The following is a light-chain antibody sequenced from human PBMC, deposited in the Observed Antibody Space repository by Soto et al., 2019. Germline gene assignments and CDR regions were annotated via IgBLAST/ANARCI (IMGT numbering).Light chain of an antibody. CDR3: QQRYNWPLT. Sequence: EIVLTQSPATLSVSPGERVTLSCRASQSVGSYLAWYQQNLGQAPRLLIYDASNRATGIPARFSGSGSGTDFTLTISSLEPEDFAVYYCQQRYNWPLTFGQGTKVDI. CDR1: QSVGSY. V-gene: IGKV3-11*01. CDR2: DAS. J-gene: IGKJ1*01.